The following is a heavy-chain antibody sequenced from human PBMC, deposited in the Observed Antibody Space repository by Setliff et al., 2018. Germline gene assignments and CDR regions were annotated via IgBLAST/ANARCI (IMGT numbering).Heavy chain of an antibody. D-gene: IGHD2-21*02. CDR2: INPSGGST. CDR1: GYTFTNYY. CDR3: ARAFGGNSDAFDI. Sequence: GASVKVSCKASGYTFTNYYIHWVRQAPGQGLEWVGIINPSGGSTSYAQKFQGRVTMTRDTSTSTVYMELSSLRSEDTAMYFCARAFGGNSDAFDIWGQGTMVTVSS. J-gene: IGHJ3*02. V-gene: IGHV1-46*01.